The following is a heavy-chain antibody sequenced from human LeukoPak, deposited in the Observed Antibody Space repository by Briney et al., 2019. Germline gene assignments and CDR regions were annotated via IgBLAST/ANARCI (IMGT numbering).Heavy chain of an antibody. CDR3: ASLLSDYYGSGKVSIDY. CDR1: GGTFSSYA. Sequence: SVKVSWKASGGTFSSYAISWVRQAPGQGLEWMGGIIPIFGTANYAQKFQGRVTITADESTSTAYMELSSLRSEDTAVYYCASLLSDYYGSGKVSIDYWGQGTLVTVSS. CDR2: IIPIFGTA. V-gene: IGHV1-69*13. D-gene: IGHD3-10*01. J-gene: IGHJ4*02.